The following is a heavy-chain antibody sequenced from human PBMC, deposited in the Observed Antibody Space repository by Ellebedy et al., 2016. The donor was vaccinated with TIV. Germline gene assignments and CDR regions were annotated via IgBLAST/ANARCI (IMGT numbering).Heavy chain of an antibody. CDR3: ARDIVVVPAAMSYYYYGMDV. D-gene: IGHD2-2*01. CDR1: GYTFTSYG. J-gene: IGHJ6*02. CDR2: ISAYNGNT. Sequence: AASVKVSCKASGYTFTSYGISWVRQAPGQGLEWMGWISAYNGNTNYAQKLQGRVTMTTDTSTSTAYMELRSLRSDDTAVYYCARDIVVVPAAMSYYYYGMDVWGQGTTVTVSS. V-gene: IGHV1-18*01.